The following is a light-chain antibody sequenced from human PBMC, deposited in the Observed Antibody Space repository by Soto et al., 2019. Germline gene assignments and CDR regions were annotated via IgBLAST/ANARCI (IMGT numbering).Light chain of an antibody. CDR3: QQWYMGWT. Sequence: DIQLNQSPSSLSASVGDRVTITCRASQSIGRFLARYQRQPRKAPKLLIYNAATLESGVPSRFSSTGSGTEFTFSITSLQPEDFCTYYCQQWYMGWTFGQGTKMDIK. CDR1: QSIGRF. CDR2: NAA. V-gene: IGKV1-5*01. J-gene: IGKJ1*01.